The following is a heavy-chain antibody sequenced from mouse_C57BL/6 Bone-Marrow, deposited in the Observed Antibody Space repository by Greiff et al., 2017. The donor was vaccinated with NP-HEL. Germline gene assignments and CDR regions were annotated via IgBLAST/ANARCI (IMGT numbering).Heavy chain of an antibody. Sequence: QVQLKQPGAELVKPGASVKLSCKASGYTFTSYWMQWVKQRPGQGLEWIGEIDPSDSYTNYNQKFKGKATLTVDTSSSTAYMQLSSLTSEDSAVYYCARYDYYYYGSSSLDYWGQGTTLTVSS. CDR3: ARYDYYYYGSSSLDY. CDR2: IDPSDSYT. D-gene: IGHD1-1*01. V-gene: IGHV1-50*01. J-gene: IGHJ2*01. CDR1: GYTFTSYW.